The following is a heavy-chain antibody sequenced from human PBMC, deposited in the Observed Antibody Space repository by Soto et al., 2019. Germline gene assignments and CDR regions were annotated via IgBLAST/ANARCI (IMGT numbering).Heavy chain of an antibody. J-gene: IGHJ6*02. D-gene: IGHD1-26*01. CDR1: GFTFSNAW. V-gene: IGHV3-15*01. CDR3: TTWGGSYYWAYYYYGMDV. CDR2: IKSKTDGGTK. Sequence: EVQLVESGGGLVKPGGSLRLSCAASGFTFSNAWMSWVRQAPGKGLEWVGRIKSKTDGGTKDYAAPVKGRFTISRDDSKNTLYLQMNSLKTEDTAVYYCTTWGGSYYWAYYYYGMDVWGQGTTVTVSS.